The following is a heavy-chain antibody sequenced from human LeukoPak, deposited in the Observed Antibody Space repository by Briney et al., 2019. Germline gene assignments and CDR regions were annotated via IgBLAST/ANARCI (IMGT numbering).Heavy chain of an antibody. CDR1: GFTFSSYV. CDR2: ISGSGGST. CDR3: ARGRSPDY. V-gene: IGHV3-23*01. Sequence: GGSLRLSCAASGFTFSSYVMSWVRQAPGKGLEWVSAISGSGGSTYYADSVKGRFTISRDNSKNSLYLQMNSLRPEDTAVYYCARGRSPDYWGQGTLVTVSS. J-gene: IGHJ4*02.